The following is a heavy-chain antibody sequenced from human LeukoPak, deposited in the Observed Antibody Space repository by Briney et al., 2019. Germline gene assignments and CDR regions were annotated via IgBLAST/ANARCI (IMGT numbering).Heavy chain of an antibody. CDR1: GGSFSGYY. D-gene: IGHD4-17*01. V-gene: IGHV4-34*01. CDR3: ARGPDYGDYSDY. CDR2: INHSGST. J-gene: IGHJ4*02. Sequence: SETLSLTCAVYGGSFSGYYWSWIRQPPGKGLEWIGEINHSGSTNYNPSLKSRVTISVDTSKNQFSLKLSSVTAADTAVYYCARGPDYGDYSDYWGQGTLVTVSS.